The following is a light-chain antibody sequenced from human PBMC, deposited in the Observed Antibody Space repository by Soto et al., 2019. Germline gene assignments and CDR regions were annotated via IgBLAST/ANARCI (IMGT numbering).Light chain of an antibody. V-gene: IGKV3-15*01. J-gene: IGKJ1*01. CDR3: QQYNKWPWT. Sequence: EIVMTQSPATLSVSPGERATLSCRASQSVSSNLAWYQQKPGQAPRLLIYGASTRATGIPVRFSGSGSGTEFTLTISSLQSEDFAVYYCQQYNKWPWTFGQGTKVDIK. CDR1: QSVSSN. CDR2: GAS.